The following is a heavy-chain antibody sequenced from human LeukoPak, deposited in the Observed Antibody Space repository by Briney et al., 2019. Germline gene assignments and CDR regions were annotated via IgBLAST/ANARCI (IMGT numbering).Heavy chain of an antibody. D-gene: IGHD3-3*01. V-gene: IGHV1-24*01. CDR3: ATGMTYDFWSGYHN. Sequence: ASVKVSCKVSGYTLTELSMHWVRQAPGKGLEWMGSFDPEDGETIYAQKFQGRVTMTEDTSTDTAYMELSSLRSEDTAVYYCATGMTYDFWSGYHNWGQGTLVTVSS. CDR1: GYTLTELS. CDR2: FDPEDGET. J-gene: IGHJ4*02.